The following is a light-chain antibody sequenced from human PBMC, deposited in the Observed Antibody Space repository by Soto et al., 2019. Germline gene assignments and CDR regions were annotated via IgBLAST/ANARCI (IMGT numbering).Light chain of an antibody. CDR2: DAY. Sequence: IVITPSPSTLSVSPGESATLSRTARQSVSSELAWYQQKPGQAPRLLISDAYTRATGIPDRFSGSGSGTDFTLTISRLEHEDFAVYYCHQYGSSRTFGQGTKVDIK. CDR1: QSVSSE. CDR3: HQYGSSRT. V-gene: IGKV3-20*01. J-gene: IGKJ1*01.